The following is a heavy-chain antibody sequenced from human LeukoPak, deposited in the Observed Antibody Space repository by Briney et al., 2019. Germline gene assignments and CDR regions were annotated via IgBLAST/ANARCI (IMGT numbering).Heavy chain of an antibody. CDR2: IYGSGIT. D-gene: IGHD3-22*01. Sequence: SQTLSLTCTVSGGSIISNYWSWIRQSAGTGLEWIGRIYGSGITDYNPSLKSRVTMSLDTSRKQFSLRLTSVTAADTAVYYCARLKFYDSTGYSPGYYMDVWGKGTTVSVFS. J-gene: IGHJ6*03. CDR3: ARLKFYDSTGYSPGYYMDV. V-gene: IGHV4-4*07. CDR1: GGSIISNY.